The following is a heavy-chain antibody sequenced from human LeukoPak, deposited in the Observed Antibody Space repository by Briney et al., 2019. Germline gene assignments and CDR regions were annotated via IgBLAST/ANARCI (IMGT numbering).Heavy chain of an antibody. V-gene: IGHV3-20*04. D-gene: IGHD6-19*01. Sequence: EGSLRLSCAASGFTFDDYGMSWVRQAPGKGLEWVSGINWNGGSTGYADSVKGRFTISRDNAKNSLYLQMNSLRAEDTALYYCARDSGIAVAGTGDYWGQGTLVTVSS. CDR3: ARDSGIAVAGTGDY. CDR2: INWNGGST. CDR1: GFTFDDYG. J-gene: IGHJ4*02.